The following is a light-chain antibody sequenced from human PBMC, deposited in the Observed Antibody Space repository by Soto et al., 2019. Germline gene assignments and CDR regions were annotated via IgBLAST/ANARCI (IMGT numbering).Light chain of an antibody. CDR2: AAS. CDR1: QSISSY. CDR3: QQSYSTPYT. V-gene: IGKV1-39*01. Sequence: DIHMTQSPSSLSASVGNRVTIICRASQSISSYLNWYQQKPGKAPKLLIYAASSLQSGVPSRFSGSGSGTDFNLTISSLQTEDFATYYCQQSYSTPYTFGQGTKVDIK. J-gene: IGKJ2*01.